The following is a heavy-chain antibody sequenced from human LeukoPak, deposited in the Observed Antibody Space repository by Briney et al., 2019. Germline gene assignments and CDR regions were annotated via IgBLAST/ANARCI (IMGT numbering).Heavy chain of an antibody. CDR1: GFTFSSYW. V-gene: IGHV3-30*18. Sequence: GGSLRLSCAASGFTFSSYWMSWIRQAPGKGLEWVAVISYDGSNKYYADSVKGRFTISRDNSKNTLYLQMNSLRAEDTAVYYCAKGPRQLVSWGMDVWGQGTTVTVSS. CDR2: ISYDGSNK. CDR3: AKGPRQLVSWGMDV. D-gene: IGHD6-13*01. J-gene: IGHJ6*02.